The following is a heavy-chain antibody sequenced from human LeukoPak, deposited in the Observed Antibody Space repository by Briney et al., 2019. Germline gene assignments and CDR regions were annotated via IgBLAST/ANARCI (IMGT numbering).Heavy chain of an antibody. CDR3: TRDGYGFDI. CDR2: INGDGSST. Sequence: GGSLRLSCAASGFSFSSYWMHWVRQAPGKGLVWVSRINGDGSSTSYADSVKGRFTISRDNAKNTLYLQMNSLRAEDTAVYYCTRDGYGFDIWGQGTMVTVSS. V-gene: IGHV3-74*01. J-gene: IGHJ3*02. CDR1: GFSFSSYW.